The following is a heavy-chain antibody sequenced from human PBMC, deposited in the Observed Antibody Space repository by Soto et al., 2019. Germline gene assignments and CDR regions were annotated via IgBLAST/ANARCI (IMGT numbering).Heavy chain of an antibody. CDR2: IIPIFSTA. CDR1: GGTFSSYA. CDR3: ARDSPWGVPAARLDYYYYGMDV. J-gene: IGHJ6*02. Sequence: SVKVSCKASGGTFSSYAISWVRQAPGQGLEWMGGIIPIFSTANYAQKFQGRVTITADKSTSTAYMELSSLRSEDTAVYYCARDSPWGVPAARLDYYYYGMDVWGQGTTVTVSS. D-gene: IGHD2-2*01. V-gene: IGHV1-69*06.